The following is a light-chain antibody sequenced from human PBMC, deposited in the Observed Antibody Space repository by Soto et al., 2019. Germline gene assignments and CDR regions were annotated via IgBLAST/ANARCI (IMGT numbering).Light chain of an antibody. CDR2: DVS. J-gene: IGLJ1*01. Sequence: QSALTQPASVSGSPGQSITISCTGTSSDVGGYNYVSWYQQYPGKAPKLMIYDVSNRPSGVSDRFSCSKSGNTASLTISGLQAEDEADYYCSSYTNSNTLVFGTGTKLTVL. V-gene: IGLV2-14*01. CDR1: SSDVGGYNY. CDR3: SSYTNSNTLV.